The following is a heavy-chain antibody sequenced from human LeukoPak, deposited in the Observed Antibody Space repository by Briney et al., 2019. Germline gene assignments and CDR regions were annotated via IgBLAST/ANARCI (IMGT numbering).Heavy chain of an antibody. CDR3: ARDFEYCSSINCPFYFDY. D-gene: IGHD2-2*01. Sequence: GGSLRLSCAASGFTFSSYWMHWVRQAPGKGLVWVSYIDSSSSTIYYADSVKGRFTISRDNGKNSLYLQMNSLSDEDTAVYYCARDFEYCSSINCPFYFDYWGQGTLVTVSS. CDR1: GFTFSSYW. J-gene: IGHJ4*02. CDR2: IDSSSSTI. V-gene: IGHV3-48*02.